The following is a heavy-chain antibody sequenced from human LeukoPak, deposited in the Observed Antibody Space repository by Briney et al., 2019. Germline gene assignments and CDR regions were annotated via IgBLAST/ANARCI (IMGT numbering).Heavy chain of an antibody. J-gene: IGHJ4*02. CDR2: ISNDGDT. V-gene: IGHV3-53*01. CDR3: AKSNEVVVVITTYDY. Sequence: GGSLRLSCAASGFTVSSNYMSWVRQGPGKGLECVSVISNDGDTYYADSVKGRLTISRDTSKNTVSLQMNSLRAEDTAVYYCAKSNEVVVVITTYDYWGQGTLVTVSS. CDR1: GFTVSSNY. D-gene: IGHD3-22*01.